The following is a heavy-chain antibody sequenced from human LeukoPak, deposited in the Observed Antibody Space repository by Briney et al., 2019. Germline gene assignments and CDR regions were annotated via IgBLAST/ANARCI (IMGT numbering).Heavy chain of an antibody. V-gene: IGHV3-30*02. Sequence: GGSLRLSCAASGFTFSSYGMHWVRQAPGKGLEWVAFIRYDGSNKYYADSVKGRFTISRDNSKNTLYLQMNSLRAEDTAVYYCAKDSGSGSYFLLLDYWGQGTLVTVSS. J-gene: IGHJ4*02. D-gene: IGHD3-10*01. CDR1: GFTFSSYG. CDR3: AKDSGSGSYFLLLDY. CDR2: IRYDGSNK.